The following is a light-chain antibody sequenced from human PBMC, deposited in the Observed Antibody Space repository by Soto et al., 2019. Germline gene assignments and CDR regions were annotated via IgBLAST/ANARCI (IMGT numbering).Light chain of an antibody. CDR3: QQYNTHPYT. Sequence: DFQMTQSPSTLSASVGDRVTITCRASQSIHSWLAWYQQKPGRTPKLLIYRASTLESGVPSRFSVSGFGTEFTLTISGMQPDDFAAYYCQQYNTHPYTFGQGTRLEIK. CDR2: RAS. V-gene: IGKV1-5*03. J-gene: IGKJ2*01. CDR1: QSIHSW.